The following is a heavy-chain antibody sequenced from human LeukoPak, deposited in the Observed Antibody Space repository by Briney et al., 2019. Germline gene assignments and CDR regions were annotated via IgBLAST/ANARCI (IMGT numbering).Heavy chain of an antibody. J-gene: IGHJ4*02. D-gene: IGHD2-8*01. CDR2: ISISSNYI. CDR1: GFTFSRYS. Sequence: GGSLRLSCAASGFTFSRYSMNWVRQAPGKGLEWVSSISISSNYIYYADSVKGRFTISRDNAKNSLYLQMNSLRPEDTAVYYCARSPRNTEYAIFDYWGQGTLVTVSS. CDR3: ARSPRNTEYAIFDY. V-gene: IGHV3-21*01.